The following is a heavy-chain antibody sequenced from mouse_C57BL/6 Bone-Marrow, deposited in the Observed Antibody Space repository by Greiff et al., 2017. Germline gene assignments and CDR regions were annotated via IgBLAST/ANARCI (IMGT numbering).Heavy chain of an antibody. V-gene: IGHV5-4*03. CDR3: ARVQIYYEYGYAMDY. CDR2: ISDGGSYT. J-gene: IGHJ4*01. CDR1: GFTFSSYA. D-gene: IGHD2-4*01. Sequence: EVKLVESGGGLVKPGGSLKLSCAASGFTFSSYAMSWVRQTPEKRLEWVATISDGGSYTYYPDNVKGRFTISRDNAKNNLYLQMSHLKSEDTAMYYCARVQIYYEYGYAMDYWGQGTSVTVSS.